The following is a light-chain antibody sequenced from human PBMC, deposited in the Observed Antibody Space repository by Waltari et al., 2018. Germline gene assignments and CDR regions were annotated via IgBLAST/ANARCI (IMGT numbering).Light chain of an antibody. CDR3: QQYYDTPFT. Sequence: DIVMTQSPDSLAVSLGERATINCKSSQSVLHNSKNKNSLAWYQHKPGQPPKLLIYWASTRESGVPDRVSGSGSGTDFTLTISSLQAEDVAFYYCQQYYDTPFTFGPGTKVDIK. J-gene: IGKJ3*01. V-gene: IGKV4-1*01. CDR1: QSVLHNSKNKNS. CDR2: WAS.